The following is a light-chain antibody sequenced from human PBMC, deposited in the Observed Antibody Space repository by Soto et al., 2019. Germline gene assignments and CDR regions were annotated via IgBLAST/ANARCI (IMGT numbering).Light chain of an antibody. V-gene: IGLV2-14*01. CDR2: EDI. CDR3: CSYTPSSNLV. Sequence: QSALTQPASVSGSPGQSIAISCAGTSSDIGTYNHVSWYQQHPGKAPQLIIYEDINRPSGLSSRFSGSKSGNTASLTISGLQAEDEADYFCCSYTPSSNLVCGTGTKLTVL. J-gene: IGLJ1*01. CDR1: SSDIGTYNH.